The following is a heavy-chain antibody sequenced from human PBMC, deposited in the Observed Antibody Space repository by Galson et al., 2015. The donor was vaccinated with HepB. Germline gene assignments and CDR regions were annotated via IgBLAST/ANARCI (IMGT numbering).Heavy chain of an antibody. J-gene: IGHJ6*02. CDR1: GFTFSSYE. CDR2: ISSSGSTI. V-gene: IGHV3-48*03. CDR3: ARTQHPTSPHLYYYYGMDV. Sequence: SLRLSCAASGFTFSSYEMNWVRQAPGKGLEWVSYISSSGSTIYYADSVKGRFTISRDNAKNSLYLQMNSLRAEDTAVYYCARTQHPTSPHLYYYYGMDVWGQGTTVTVSS. D-gene: IGHD3-3*02.